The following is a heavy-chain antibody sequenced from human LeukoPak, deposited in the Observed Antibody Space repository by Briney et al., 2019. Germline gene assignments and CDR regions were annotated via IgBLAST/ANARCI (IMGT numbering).Heavy chain of an antibody. CDR2: IYYTGST. D-gene: IGHD3-10*01. Sequence: SETLSLTCTVSGGSISSYYWCWIRQPPRTGLEGMGYIYYTGSTNYNPSLKSRLTISIDTSKNQFSLKLSSVTAADTAVHYCARRGGSGRSFDYWGQGTLVTVSS. CDR1: GGSISSYY. V-gene: IGHV4-59*01. CDR3: ARRGGSGRSFDY. J-gene: IGHJ4*02.